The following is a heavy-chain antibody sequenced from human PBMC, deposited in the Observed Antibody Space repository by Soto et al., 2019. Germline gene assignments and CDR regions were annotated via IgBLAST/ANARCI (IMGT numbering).Heavy chain of an antibody. CDR2: IYYSGST. Sequence: SETLSLTCTVSGGSISSGDYYWSWIRQPPGKGLEWIGYIYYSGSTYYNPSLKSRVTISVDTSKNQFSPKLSSVTAADTAVYYCARERAYCGGDCQNDAFDIWGQGTMVTVSS. J-gene: IGHJ3*02. V-gene: IGHV4-30-4*01. CDR1: GGSISSGDYY. CDR3: ARERAYCGGDCQNDAFDI. D-gene: IGHD2-21*02.